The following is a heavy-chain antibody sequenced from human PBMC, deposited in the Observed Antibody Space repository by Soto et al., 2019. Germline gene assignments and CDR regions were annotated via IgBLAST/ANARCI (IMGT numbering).Heavy chain of an antibody. V-gene: IGHV1-3*01. J-gene: IGHJ5*02. Sequence: ASVKVSCKASGYTFTSYAMHWVRQAPGQRLEWMGWINAGNGNTKYSQKFKGRVTITRDTSASTAYMELSSLRSEDTAVYYCARGGYRSSTSCYFSSGNWFDPWGQGTLVTVSS. CDR1: GYTFTSYA. D-gene: IGHD2-2*03. CDR3: ARGGYRSSTSCYFSSGNWFDP. CDR2: INAGNGNT.